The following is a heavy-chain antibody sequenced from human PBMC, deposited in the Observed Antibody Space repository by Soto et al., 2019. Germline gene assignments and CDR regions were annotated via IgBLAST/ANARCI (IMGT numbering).Heavy chain of an antibody. V-gene: IGHV3-7*03. CDR3: ARGDYFDRRFDY. Sequence: GGSLRLSCATSGFTFSSYWMSWVRQPPGKGLEWVATIKQDESEKYNVDSVKGRFTVSRDNAKNSLYLQMNTLRAEDTAVYHCARGDYFDRRFDYWGQGAQVTVSS. CDR2: IKQDESEK. J-gene: IGHJ4*02. CDR1: GFTFSSYW. D-gene: IGHD3-22*01.